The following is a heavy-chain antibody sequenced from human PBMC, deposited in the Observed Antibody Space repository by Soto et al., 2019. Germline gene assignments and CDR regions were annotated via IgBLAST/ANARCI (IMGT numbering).Heavy chain of an antibody. V-gene: IGHV3-30*18. J-gene: IGHJ4*02. D-gene: IGHD4-17*01. CDR2: ISFDGSKK. CDR3: ANDYGDYAGYLEY. CDR1: TFTFSNFG. Sequence: QVQLVESGGGVVQPGRSLRLSYAASTFTFSNFGMNWVRQAPGKGLEWVAVISFDGSKKYYAASVKGRFTISRDNSKNTLYLEMNSLRPEDTAFYYCANDYGDYAGYLEYWGRGTLVTVSS.